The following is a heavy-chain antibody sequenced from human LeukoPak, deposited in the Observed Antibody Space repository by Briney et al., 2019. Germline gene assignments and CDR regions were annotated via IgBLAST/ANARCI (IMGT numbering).Heavy chain of an antibody. CDR1: GGSISSHY. Sequence: SETLSLTCTVSGGSISSHYWSWIRQPPGKGLEWIGYIYYSGSTNYNPSLKSRVTISVDTSKNQFSLKLSSVTAADTAVYYCARDFLEWNDYWGQGTLVTVSS. CDR2: IYYSGST. V-gene: IGHV4-59*11. J-gene: IGHJ4*02. D-gene: IGHD3-3*01. CDR3: ARDFLEWNDY.